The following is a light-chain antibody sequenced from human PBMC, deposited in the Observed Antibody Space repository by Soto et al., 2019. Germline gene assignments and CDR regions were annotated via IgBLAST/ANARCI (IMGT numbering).Light chain of an antibody. CDR3: QSYDNSLNHVV. V-gene: IGLV1-40*01. Sequence: QAVVTQPASVSGAPGQRVTIPCTGSSSNIGSFYDVHWYQQLPGTVPKLLIYGDNNRPSGVPDRFSGSKSGTAASLAITGLQAEDEADYYCQSYDNSLNHVVFGGGTKLTVL. J-gene: IGLJ2*01. CDR2: GDN. CDR1: SSNIGSFYD.